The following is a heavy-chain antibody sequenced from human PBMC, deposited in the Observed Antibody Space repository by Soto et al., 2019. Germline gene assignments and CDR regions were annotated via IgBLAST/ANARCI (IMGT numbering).Heavy chain of an antibody. CDR2: VYYSGST. V-gene: IGHV4-30-4*01. J-gene: IGHJ2*01. D-gene: IGHD3-22*01. CDR3: ARMSYFYDKWYFDL. Sequence: SETLSLTCTVSGASINNNDYYWSWIRQTPGKGLEWIGYVYYSGSTDYIPSLKSRLSKSIDKSQNRFTLKLNSVIAADTATYYCARMSYFYDKWYFDLWGRGTLVTVSS. CDR1: GASINNNDYY.